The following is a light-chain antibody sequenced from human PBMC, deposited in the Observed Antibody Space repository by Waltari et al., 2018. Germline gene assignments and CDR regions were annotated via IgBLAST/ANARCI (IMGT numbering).Light chain of an antibody. V-gene: IGLV2-14*01. CDR3: SSYTSSSTLVV. Sequence: QSALTQPASVSGSPGQSITISCTGTSSDVGGYNYVSWYQQHPGKAHKLMIYEVSNLPSGVSTRFSGSKSGNTASLTISGLQAEDEADYYCSSYTSSSTLVVFGGGTKLTVL. CDR2: EVS. J-gene: IGLJ2*01. CDR1: SSDVGGYNY.